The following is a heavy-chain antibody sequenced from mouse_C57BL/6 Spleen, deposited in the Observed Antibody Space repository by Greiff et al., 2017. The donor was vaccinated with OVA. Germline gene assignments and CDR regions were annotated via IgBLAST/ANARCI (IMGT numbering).Heavy chain of an antibody. CDR1: GYAFSSSW. V-gene: IGHV1-82*01. D-gene: IGHD2-1*01. CDR2: IYPGDGDT. CDR3: ARWDYGNYGGY. J-gene: IGHJ2*01. Sequence: VKLQESGPELVKPGASVKISCKASGYAFSSSWMNWVKQRPGKGLEWIGRIYPGDGDTNYNGKFKGKATLTADKSSSTAYMQLSSLTSEDSAVYFCARWDYGNYGGYWGQGTTLTVSS.